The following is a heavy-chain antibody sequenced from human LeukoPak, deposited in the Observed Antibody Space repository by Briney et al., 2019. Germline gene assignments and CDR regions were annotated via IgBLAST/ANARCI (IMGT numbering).Heavy chain of an antibody. J-gene: IGHJ4*02. CDR2: VSPNSGAT. V-gene: IGHV1-2*02. Sequence: ASVKASCKASGYTFTDYYIHWVRQAPGQGLEWMGWVSPNSGATTYARKCQGRVTMTRDTSITSAYMELSRLTSDDTAVYYCARAGTPTVSHYFDYWGQGTLVTVSS. CDR3: ARAGTPTVSHYFDY. D-gene: IGHD4-17*01. CDR1: GYTFTDYY.